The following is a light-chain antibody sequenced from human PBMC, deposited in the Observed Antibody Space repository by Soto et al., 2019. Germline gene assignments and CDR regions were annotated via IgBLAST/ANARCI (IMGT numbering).Light chain of an antibody. CDR1: QSISSF. J-gene: IGKJ5*01. CDR3: QQRYNWPIT. CDR2: DAS. V-gene: IGKV3-11*01. Sequence: EIVLTQSPATLSLSPGERATLSCRASQSISSFLTWYQHKPGQAPRLLIYDASKRATGIPARFSGSGSGTDFTLTISSLEPEDFGVYYCQQRYNWPITFGQGTRL.